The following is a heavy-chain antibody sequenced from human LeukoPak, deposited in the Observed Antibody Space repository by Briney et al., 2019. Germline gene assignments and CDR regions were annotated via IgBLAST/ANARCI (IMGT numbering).Heavy chain of an antibody. D-gene: IGHD6-13*01. CDR1: GVSLNSYW. V-gene: IGHV3-74*03. CDR3: AREGYSTGWYFFDN. CDR2: ISVDGRST. J-gene: IGHJ4*02. Sequence: GGSLRLSCEAYGVSLNSYWMHWVRQAPGEGPVWVSRISVDGRSTAYADSVKGRFTISRDNAKNTLYLGMNSLRAEDMAVYYCAREGYSTGWYFFDNWGRGTRVTVSS.